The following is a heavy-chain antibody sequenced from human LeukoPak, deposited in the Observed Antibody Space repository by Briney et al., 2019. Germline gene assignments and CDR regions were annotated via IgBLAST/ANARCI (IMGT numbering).Heavy chain of an antibody. CDR1: GGSISSYY. CDR3: ARQAVAGAYNWFDP. CDR2: IYYSGST. D-gene: IGHD6-19*01. J-gene: IGHJ5*02. V-gene: IGHV4-59*08. Sequence: SETLSLTCTVSGGSISSYYLSWIRQPPGKGLEWIGYIYYSGSTNYNPPLKSRVTISVDTSKNQFSLKLRSVTAADTAVYYCARQAVAGAYNWFDPWGQGTMVTVSS.